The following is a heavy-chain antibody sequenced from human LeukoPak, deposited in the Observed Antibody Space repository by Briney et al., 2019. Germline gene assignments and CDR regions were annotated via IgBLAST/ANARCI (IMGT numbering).Heavy chain of an antibody. CDR2: IYYSGST. Sequence: SETLSLTCTVSGGSISSSSYYWGWIRQPPGKGLEWIGSIYYSGSTYYNPSLKSRVTISVDTSKNQFSLKLSSVTAADTAVYYCATTRIHMRLGYVYFDYWGQGTLVTVSS. CDR3: ATTRIHMRLGYVYFDY. V-gene: IGHV4-39*07. CDR1: GGSISSSSYY. D-gene: IGHD1/OR15-1a*01. J-gene: IGHJ4*02.